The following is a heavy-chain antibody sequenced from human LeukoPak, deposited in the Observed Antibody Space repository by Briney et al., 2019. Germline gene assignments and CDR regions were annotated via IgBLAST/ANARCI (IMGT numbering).Heavy chain of an antibody. V-gene: IGHV3-30*02. CDR2: IRYDGSNK. Sequence: HPGGSLRLSCAASGFTFGSYGMHWVRQAPGKGLEGGAFIRYDGSNKYYEDSVKGRLTISRDNSKNTLYLQMNSLRAEDTAVYYCAKGSTMVRGVFLFDYWGQGTLVTVSS. J-gene: IGHJ4*02. D-gene: IGHD3-10*01. CDR1: GFTFGSYG. CDR3: AKGSTMVRGVFLFDY.